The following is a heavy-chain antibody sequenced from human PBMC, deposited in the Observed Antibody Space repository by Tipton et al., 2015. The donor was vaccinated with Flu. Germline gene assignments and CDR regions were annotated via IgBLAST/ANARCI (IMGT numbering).Heavy chain of an antibody. Sequence: TLSLTCTVSGGSISSSSYYWGWIRQPPGKGLEWIGEINHSGSTNYNPSLKSRVTISVDTSKNQFSLKLSSVTAADTAVYYCARGRAAGATIIRYFDLWGRGTLVTVSS. CDR2: INHSGST. J-gene: IGHJ2*01. D-gene: IGHD5-12*01. CDR1: GGSISSSSYY. CDR3: ARGRAAGATIIRYFDL. V-gene: IGHV4-39*07.